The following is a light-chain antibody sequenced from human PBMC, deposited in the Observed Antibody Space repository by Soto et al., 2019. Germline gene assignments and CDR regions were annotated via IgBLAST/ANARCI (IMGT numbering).Light chain of an antibody. CDR1: QSVSSY. Sequence: EIVLTQSPATLSLSPGERATLSCRASQSVSSYLAWYQQKPGQAPRLLIYDASNRATGIPARFSGSGSGTDFTLTISSLEPEDFAVYYCQRRSNWPSVYTFGQGTKLEIK. J-gene: IGKJ2*01. CDR3: QRRSNWPSVYT. CDR2: DAS. V-gene: IGKV3-11*01.